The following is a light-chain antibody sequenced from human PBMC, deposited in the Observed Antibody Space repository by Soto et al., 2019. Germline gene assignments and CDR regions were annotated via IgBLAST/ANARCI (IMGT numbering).Light chain of an antibody. J-gene: IGLJ3*02. CDR3: QVWDSTTVV. CDR2: RDR. V-gene: IGLV3-9*01. Sequence: SYELTQPLSVSVALGQTARITCAGNNVGSKNVYWYQQKPGQAPVLVIYRDRNRPSGIPERLSGSNSGNTATLTISGAQAGDEADYYCQVWDSTTVVFSGGTKLTVL. CDR1: NVGSKN.